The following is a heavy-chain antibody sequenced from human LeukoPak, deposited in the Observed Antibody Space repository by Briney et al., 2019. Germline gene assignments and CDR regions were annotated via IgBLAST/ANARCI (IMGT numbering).Heavy chain of an antibody. J-gene: IGHJ4*02. CDR3: ARDLGRDGYNFHLEY. Sequence: ASVKVSCKASGYTFTGYYMHWVRQAPGQGLEWMGWINPNSGGTNYAQKFQGWVTMTRDTSISTAYMELSRLRSDDTAVYYCARDLGRDGYNFHLEYWGQGTLVTVSS. D-gene: IGHD5-24*01. CDR1: GYTFTGYY. V-gene: IGHV1-2*04. CDR2: INPNSGGT.